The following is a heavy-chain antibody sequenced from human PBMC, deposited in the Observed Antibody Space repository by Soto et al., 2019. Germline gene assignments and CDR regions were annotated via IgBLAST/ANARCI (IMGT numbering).Heavy chain of an antibody. CDR1: GGSISNGDYY. D-gene: IGHD3-16*01. CDR3: ARDGGSARPHDT. V-gene: IGHV4-31*03. Sequence: PSETLSLTCTVSGGSISNGDYYWSWIRQRPGKGLEWIGYIHYSGSTYYSPSLKSRATISADTSKNQLSLQVTSVSAADTAVYYCARDGGSARPHDTWGHGTLVTVSS. CDR2: IHYSGST. J-gene: IGHJ5*01.